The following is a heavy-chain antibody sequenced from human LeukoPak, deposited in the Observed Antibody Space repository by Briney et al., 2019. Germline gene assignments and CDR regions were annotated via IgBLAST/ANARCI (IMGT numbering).Heavy chain of an antibody. CDR2: ISSSSSYI. Sequence: SGGSLRLSCAASGFTFSSYSMNWVRQAPGKGLEWVSSISSSSSYIYYADSVKGRFTISRDNAKNPLYLQMNSLRAEDTAVYYCARVEHGDYDYWGQGTLVTVSS. J-gene: IGHJ4*02. CDR1: GFTFSSYS. D-gene: IGHD4-17*01. CDR3: ARVEHGDYDY. V-gene: IGHV3-21*01.